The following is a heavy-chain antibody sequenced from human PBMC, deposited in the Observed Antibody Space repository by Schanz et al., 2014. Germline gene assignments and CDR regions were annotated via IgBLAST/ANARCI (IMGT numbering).Heavy chain of an antibody. J-gene: IGHJ4*02. D-gene: IGHD1-26*01. V-gene: IGHV3-23*04. CDR3: ARSRSGFYFDY. CDR2: ISASGGTT. CDR1: GFTFDKYA. Sequence: EVQLVESGGGLVQPGKSLRLSCAASGFTFDKYAMHWVRQIPGKGLEWVSAISASGGTTYYADSVKGRFTISRDNSKNTLYLQMNSLRAEDTAVYYCARSRSGFYFDYWGQGTLVTVSS.